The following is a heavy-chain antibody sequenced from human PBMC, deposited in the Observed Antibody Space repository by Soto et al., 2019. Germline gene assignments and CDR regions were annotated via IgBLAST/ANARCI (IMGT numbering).Heavy chain of an antibody. J-gene: IGHJ2*01. V-gene: IGHV4-39*01. CDR2: IYYTGTT. D-gene: IGHD2-2*01. CDR1: GGSISSRSFY. Sequence: QVHLQESGPGLVRPSETLSLTCAVSGGSISSRSFYWGWIRQSPGKGLEWIGSIYYTGTTYYNPSLKRRVSISVDTSKSQFSLILSSVTAADTAVCYCARRDLSTSQYWYFDLWGRGTLVSVSS. CDR3: ARRDLSTSQYWYFDL.